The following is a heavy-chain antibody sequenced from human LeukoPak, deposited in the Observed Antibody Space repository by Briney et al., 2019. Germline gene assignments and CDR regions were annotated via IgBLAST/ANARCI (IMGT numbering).Heavy chain of an antibody. CDR2: IFPGDSDT. CDR3: ARRIAASNWFDP. V-gene: IGHV5-51*01. J-gene: IGHJ5*02. Sequence: GESLQISCQGSGYSFTTYWIGWGRPMPGKGREWMGIIFPGDSDTRYSPSFQGQVTISVDKSISTAYLQWTRLKASDTAMYYCARRIAASNWFDPWGQGTLVTVSS. CDR1: GYSFTTYW. D-gene: IGHD6-13*01.